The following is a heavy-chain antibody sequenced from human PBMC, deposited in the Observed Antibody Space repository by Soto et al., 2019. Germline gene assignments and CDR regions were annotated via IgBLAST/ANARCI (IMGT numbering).Heavy chain of an antibody. V-gene: IGHV1-2*04. CDR1: GYTFTGYY. Sequence: ASVKVSCKASGYTFTGYYMHWVRQAPGQGLEWMGWINPNSGGTNYAQKFQGWVTMTRDTSISTAYMELSRLRSDDTAVYYCARGYSYGYYYYYGMDVWGQGTTVTVSS. J-gene: IGHJ6*02. D-gene: IGHD5-18*01. CDR3: ARGYSYGYYYYYGMDV. CDR2: INPNSGGT.